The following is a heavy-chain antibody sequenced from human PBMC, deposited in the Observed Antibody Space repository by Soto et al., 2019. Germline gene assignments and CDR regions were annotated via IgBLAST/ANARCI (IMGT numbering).Heavy chain of an antibody. D-gene: IGHD4-17*01. CDR1: GGSFSGYY. CDR2: INHSGST. CDR3: ARGFTHATVTSLSYFDY. V-gene: IGHV4-34*01. J-gene: IGHJ4*02. Sequence: SETLSLTCAVYGGSFSGYYWSWIRQPPGKGLEWIGEINHSGSTNYNPSLKSRVTISVDTSKNQFSLKLSSVTAADTAVYYCARGFTHATVTSLSYFDYWGQGTLVTVSS.